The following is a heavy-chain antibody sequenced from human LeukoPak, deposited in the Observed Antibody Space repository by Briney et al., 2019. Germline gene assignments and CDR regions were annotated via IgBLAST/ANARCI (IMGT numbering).Heavy chain of an antibody. CDR3: TRSGSGWYYDY. V-gene: IGHV3-73*01. D-gene: IGHD6-19*01. J-gene: IGHJ4*02. CDR2: IRSKAGSYAT. Sequence: GGSLRLSCAASGFTFSCSAMHWVRQASGKGLEWLGRIRSKAGSYATAYAESVKGRFTVSRDDSKNTAYLQMNSLKTEDTAVYYGTRSGSGWYYDYWGQGTLVTVSS. CDR1: GFTFSCSA.